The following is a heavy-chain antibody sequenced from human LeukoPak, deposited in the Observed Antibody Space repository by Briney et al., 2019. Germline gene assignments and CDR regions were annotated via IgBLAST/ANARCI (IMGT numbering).Heavy chain of an antibody. Sequence: GASVKVSCKASGGTFSSYAISWVRQAHGEGLERMGGIIPIFGTANYAQKFQGRVTITADESTSTAYMELSSLRSEDTAVYYCATGIAARSYFDYWGQGTLVTVSS. CDR2: IIPIFGTA. CDR1: GGTFSSYA. J-gene: IGHJ4*02. D-gene: IGHD6-6*01. V-gene: IGHV1-69*13. CDR3: ATGIAARSYFDY.